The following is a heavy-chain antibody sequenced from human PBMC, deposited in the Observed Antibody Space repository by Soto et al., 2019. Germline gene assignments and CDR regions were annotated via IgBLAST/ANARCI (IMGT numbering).Heavy chain of an antibody. CDR3: ARDQGYCSSTSCYRNEPHFDC. CDR2: INPNSGGT. CDR1: GYTFTGYY. D-gene: IGHD2-2*02. J-gene: IGHJ4*02. Sequence: QVQLVQSGAEVKKPGASVKVSCKASGYTFTGYYMHWVRQAPGQGLEWMGWINPNSGGTNYARKFQGRVTMTRDTSISTAYMELSRLRSDDKAVYYCARDQGYCSSTSCYRNEPHFDCWGQGTLVTVTS. V-gene: IGHV1-2*02.